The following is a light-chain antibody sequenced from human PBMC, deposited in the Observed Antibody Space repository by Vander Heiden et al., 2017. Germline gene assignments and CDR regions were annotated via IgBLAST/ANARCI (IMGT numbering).Light chain of an antibody. CDR1: QTVLYDSDNKNY. CDR3: QQYYATPLT. J-gene: IGKJ4*01. Sequence: DVVLTQSPDSLVVSLGARATIHCKSSQTVLYDSDNKNYLAWYRQKPGQPPKLLISWASTRESGVPDRFSGSGSGTDFTLTISSLQAEDVAIYYCQQYYATPLTFGGGTKVEIK. CDR2: WAS. V-gene: IGKV4-1*01.